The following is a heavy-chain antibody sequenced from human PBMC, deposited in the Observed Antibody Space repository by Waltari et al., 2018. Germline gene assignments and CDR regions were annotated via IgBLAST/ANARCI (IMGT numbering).Heavy chain of an antibody. Sequence: EVQLVESGGGVVRPGGSLRLSCAASGFTFDDYGLCWFLQAPGTGLEWVSGINWNGGSTGYADSVKGRFTISRDNAKNSLYLQMNSLRAEDTALYYCARVSALLTTNYYYYYMDVWGKGTTVTVSS. J-gene: IGHJ6*03. CDR1: GFTFDDYG. CDR2: INWNGGST. V-gene: IGHV3-20*04. CDR3: ARVSALLTTNYYYYYMDV. D-gene: IGHD4-4*01.